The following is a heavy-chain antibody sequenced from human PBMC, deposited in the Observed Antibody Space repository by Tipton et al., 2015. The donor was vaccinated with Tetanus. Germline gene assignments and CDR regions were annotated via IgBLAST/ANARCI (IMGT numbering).Heavy chain of an antibody. V-gene: IGHV3-48*01. CDR2: ISTTGNTI. J-gene: IGHJ4*02. D-gene: IGHD4-17*01. CDR3: ASSTVTR. Sequence: GSLRLSCAASGFTLRSYSMNWVRQAPGKGLEWVSYISTTGNTIYYADSVKGRFTISRDNAKNLLSLQMSSLRREDTAVYYCASSTVTRWGPGTLVTVSS. CDR1: GFTLRSYS.